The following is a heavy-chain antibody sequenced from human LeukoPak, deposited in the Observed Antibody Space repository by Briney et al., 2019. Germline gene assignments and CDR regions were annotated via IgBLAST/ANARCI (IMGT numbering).Heavy chain of an antibody. CDR2: IHSDGSST. V-gene: IGHV3-74*01. CDR1: GFTFSNFW. D-gene: IGHD3-3*01. CDR3: ASGQFWSGYYYDY. Sequence: AGGSLRLSCAASGFTFSNFWMHWVRQAPEKGLVWVSRIHSDGSSTSYADSVKGRFTISRDNAKNTLYLQMNSLRTEDTAVYYCASGQFWSGYYYDYWGQGTLVTVSS. J-gene: IGHJ4*02.